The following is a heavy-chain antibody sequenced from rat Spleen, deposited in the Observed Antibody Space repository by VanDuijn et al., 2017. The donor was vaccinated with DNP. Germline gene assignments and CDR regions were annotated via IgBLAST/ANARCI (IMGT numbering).Heavy chain of an antibody. D-gene: IGHD4-1*01. V-gene: IGHV2-30*01. CDR1: GFSLTSNS. J-gene: IGHJ2*01. Sequence: QVQLKESGPGLVQPSQTLSLTCTVAGFSLTSNSVHWVRQPPGKGLEWMGIIGTGGSTEYNSALKSRLSISRDTSKNQIFLKMNSLQTEDSATYYCARDWDGYNIDYWGQGLMVTVSS. CDR2: IGTGGST. CDR3: ARDWDGYNIDY.